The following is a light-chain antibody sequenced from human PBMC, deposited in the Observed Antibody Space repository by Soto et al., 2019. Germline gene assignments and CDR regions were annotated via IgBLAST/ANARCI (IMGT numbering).Light chain of an antibody. CDR1: SSNIGAGYD. Sequence: QSVLTQPPSVSGAPGQRVTISCTGSSSNIGAGYDVHGYQQLPGTAPKLLIYGNINRPSGLPDRFSGSKSGTSASLAITGLQAEDEADYYCQSYDSSLSGSRVFGTGTKVTVL. V-gene: IGLV1-40*01. CDR2: GNI. J-gene: IGLJ1*01. CDR3: QSYDSSLSGSRV.